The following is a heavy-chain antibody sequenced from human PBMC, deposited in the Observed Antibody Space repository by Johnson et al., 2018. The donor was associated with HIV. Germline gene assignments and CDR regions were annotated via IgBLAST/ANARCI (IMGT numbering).Heavy chain of an antibody. D-gene: IGHD3-22*01. V-gene: IGHV3-30*04. Sequence: VQVVESGGGLVQPGGSLRLSCAASGFTFSSYAMHWVRQAPGTGLEWVALISYDGSNKYYADSVKGRFTIPRDNAKKSLYLQMNSLRVEDTAVYYCARERSIYYDSGDYYYADAFDIWGHGTMVTVSS. CDR2: ISYDGSNK. CDR3: ARERSIYYDSGDYYYADAFDI. J-gene: IGHJ3*02. CDR1: GFTFSSYA.